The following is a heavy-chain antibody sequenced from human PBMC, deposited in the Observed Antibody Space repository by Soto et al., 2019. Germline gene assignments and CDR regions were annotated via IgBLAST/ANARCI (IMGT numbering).Heavy chain of an antibody. V-gene: IGHV3-33*01. CDR2: MWFDGTNE. D-gene: IGHD6-13*01. Sequence: QVQLVESGGGVVQPGRSLKLSCAASGFTFSNYGMHWVRQAPGKGLEWVAVMWFDGTNEYYADSVKGRFTISRDNSKNTLFLQMNALRVEDTAVYYSARGIGSSWHTAFGYWGQGTLVTVSS. CDR3: ARGIGSSWHTAFGY. J-gene: IGHJ4*02. CDR1: GFTFSNYG.